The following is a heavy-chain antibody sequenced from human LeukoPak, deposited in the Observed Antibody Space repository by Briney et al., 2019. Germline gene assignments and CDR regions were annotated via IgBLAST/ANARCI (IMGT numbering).Heavy chain of an antibody. CDR2: MNPNSGNT. Sequence: GASVKVSCKASGGTFSSYAINWVRQATGQGLEWMGWMNPNSGNTGYAQKFQGRVTMTRNTSISTAYMELSSLRSEDTAVYYCARWGSGWYSNYYYYMDVWGKGTTVTISS. CDR3: ARWGSGWYSNYYYYMDV. CDR1: GGTFSSYA. J-gene: IGHJ6*03. D-gene: IGHD6-19*01. V-gene: IGHV1-8*02.